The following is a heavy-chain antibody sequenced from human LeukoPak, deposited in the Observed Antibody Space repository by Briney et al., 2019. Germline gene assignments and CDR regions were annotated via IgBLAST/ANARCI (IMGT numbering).Heavy chain of an antibody. CDR1: GYTFTGYY. Sequence: GASVKVSCKASGYTFTGYYMHWVRQAPGQGLEWMGWINPNSGGTNYAQKFQGRVTMTRDTSISTAYMELGRLRSDDTAVYYWARRGKKGGARQDAFDIWGQGTMVTVSS. D-gene: IGHD1-1*01. CDR3: ARRGKKGGARQDAFDI. V-gene: IGHV1-2*02. J-gene: IGHJ3*02. CDR2: INPNSGGT.